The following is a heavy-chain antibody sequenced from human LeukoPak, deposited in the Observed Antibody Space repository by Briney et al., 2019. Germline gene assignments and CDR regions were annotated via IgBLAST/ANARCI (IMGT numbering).Heavy chain of an antibody. CDR2: INPDESTK. J-gene: IGHJ4*02. CDR3: AKDHIAAAGKHFDY. V-gene: IGHV3-7*03. D-gene: IGHD6-13*01. CDR1: GFTFSSSW. Sequence: GGSLRLSCVASGFTFSSSWMSWVRQAPGGGLEFVANINPDESTKNYVDSVKGRFTISRDNAKNSLYLQMNSLRAEDTALYYCAKDHIAAAGKHFDYWGQGTLVTVSS.